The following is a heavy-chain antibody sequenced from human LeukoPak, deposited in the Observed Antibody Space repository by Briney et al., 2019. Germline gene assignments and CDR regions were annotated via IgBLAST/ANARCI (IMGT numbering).Heavy chain of an antibody. CDR2: VSGSGDST. Sequence: GGSLRLSCAASGFTFSNYAMGWVRQAPGKGLEWVSAVSGSGDSTYYADSVKGRFTISRDNFKNTLYLQMNSLRAEDTALYCCASRYSGSYFDSWGRGTLVTVSS. J-gene: IGHJ4*02. CDR3: ASRYSGSYFDS. D-gene: IGHD1-26*01. V-gene: IGHV3-23*01. CDR1: GFTFSNYA.